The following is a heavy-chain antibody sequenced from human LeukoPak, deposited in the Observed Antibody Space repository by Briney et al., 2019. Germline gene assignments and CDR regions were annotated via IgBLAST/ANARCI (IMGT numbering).Heavy chain of an antibody. J-gene: IGHJ3*02. CDR2: IYPGDSDT. V-gene: IGHV5-51*01. CDR1: GYSFTSYW. CDR3: ARGDAGGYYYDDVFDI. D-gene: IGHD3-22*01. Sequence: GESPKISRKGSGYSFTSYWIGWVRQMPGKGLEWMGIIYPGDSDTRYSPSFQAQVTISADKSISTAYLQWSSLKASDTAMYYCARGDAGGYYYDDVFDIWGQGTMVTVSS.